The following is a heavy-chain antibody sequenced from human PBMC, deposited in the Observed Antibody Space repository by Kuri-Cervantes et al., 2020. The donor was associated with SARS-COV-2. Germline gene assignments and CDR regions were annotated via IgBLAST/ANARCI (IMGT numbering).Heavy chain of an antibody. CDR3: AIAAAEFFDY. J-gene: IGHJ4*02. D-gene: IGHD6-13*01. CDR2: IYSGGST. CDR1: GFTVSSNY. Sequence: GGSLRLSCAASGFTVSSNYMSWVRQAPGKGLEWVSVIYSGGSTYYADSVKGRFTISRDNSKSTLYLQMNSLRAEDTAVYYCAIAAAEFFDYWGQGTLVTVSS. V-gene: IGHV3-53*01.